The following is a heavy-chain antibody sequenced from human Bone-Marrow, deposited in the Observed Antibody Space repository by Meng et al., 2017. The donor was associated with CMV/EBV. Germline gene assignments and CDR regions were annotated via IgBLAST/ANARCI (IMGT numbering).Heavy chain of an antibody. CDR1: RVTSKGAA. CDR3: TRSEGWELPLGFDY. CDR2: TYYRSKWYN. D-gene: IGHD1-26*01. J-gene: IGHJ4*02. V-gene: IGHV6-1*01. Sequence: RVTSKGAAGNWIGRSPSRGREGLGRTYYRSKWYNDYAVSVKRRITINPDTSKNQFSLQLNSVTPEGTDVYYCTRSEGWELPLGFDYWGQGTLVTVSS.